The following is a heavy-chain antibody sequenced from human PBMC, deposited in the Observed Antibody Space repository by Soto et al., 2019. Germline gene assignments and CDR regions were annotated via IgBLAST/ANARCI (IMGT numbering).Heavy chain of an antibody. D-gene: IGHD6-25*01. CDR2: ISWNSGSI. V-gene: IGHV3-9*01. CDR3: ARRDPAPRDY. J-gene: IGHJ4*02. CDR1: GFTFDGYS. Sequence: GGSLRLSCAASGFTFDGYSMHWVRQAPGKGLEWVSGISWNSGSIGYADSVKGRFTISRDNAKNSLYLQMNSLRAEDTALYYCARRDPAPRDYWAQGPLV.